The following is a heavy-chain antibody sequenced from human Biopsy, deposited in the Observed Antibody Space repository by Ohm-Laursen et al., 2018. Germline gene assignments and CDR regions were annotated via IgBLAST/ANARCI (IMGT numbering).Heavy chain of an antibody. V-gene: IGHV3-66*01. J-gene: IGHJ6*02. D-gene: IGHD4-17*01. CDR1: GFTFSDYY. CDR2: IYSGGDT. Sequence: SLRLSCAASGFTFSDYYMTWVRQAPGKGLEWVSLIYSGGDTRYADSVKGRFTISRDSSKNTLYLQMNSLRAEDTAVYYCGRGQTVAPGYYGMDVWGQGTTVTVSS. CDR3: GRGQTVAPGYYGMDV.